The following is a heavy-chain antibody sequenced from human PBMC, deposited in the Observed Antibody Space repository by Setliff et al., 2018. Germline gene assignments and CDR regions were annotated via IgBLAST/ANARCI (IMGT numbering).Heavy chain of an antibody. CDR1: GYIFTKYG. V-gene: IGHV1-18*01. CDR2: IGDYNGNT. J-gene: IGHJ4*02. CDR3: ARGPVDFVVVPAAAKFDY. D-gene: IGHD2-2*01. Sequence: ASVKVSCKASGYIFTKYGINWVRQAPGQGLEWMGWIGDYNGNTLYAQNFQGRLTMTTDTPTSTAYMELRSLTSDDTAVYYCARGPVDFVVVPAAAKFDYWGQGTLVTVSS.